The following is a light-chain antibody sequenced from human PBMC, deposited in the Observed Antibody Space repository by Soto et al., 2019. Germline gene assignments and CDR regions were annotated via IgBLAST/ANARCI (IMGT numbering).Light chain of an antibody. CDR1: TSNIGSNT. V-gene: IGLV1-44*01. J-gene: IGLJ1*01. CDR2: SNN. Sequence: QSVLTQPPSASGTPGQRVTISCSGSTSNIGSNTVNWYQQLPGTAPKLLIYSNNQRPSGVPDRFSGSKSGTSASLAISGLQSEDEADYYCAAWDDSPSGYVFGTGTKLTVL. CDR3: AAWDDSPSGYV.